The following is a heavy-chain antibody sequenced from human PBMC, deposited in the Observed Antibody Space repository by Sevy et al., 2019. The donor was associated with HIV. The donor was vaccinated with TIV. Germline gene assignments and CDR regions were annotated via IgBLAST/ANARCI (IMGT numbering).Heavy chain of an antibody. Sequence: GGSLRLSCAASGFTFSVYWMSWVRQAPGKGLEWVATMKEDGSEKYYVDSVKGRFTISRDNAKYSLYLQMNSLRAEDTAVDYCARGGVAGSDTRDYWGQGTLVTVSS. CDR3: ARGGVAGSDTRDY. CDR1: GFTFSVYW. J-gene: IGHJ4*02. V-gene: IGHV3-7*01. D-gene: IGHD6-19*01. CDR2: MKEDGSEK.